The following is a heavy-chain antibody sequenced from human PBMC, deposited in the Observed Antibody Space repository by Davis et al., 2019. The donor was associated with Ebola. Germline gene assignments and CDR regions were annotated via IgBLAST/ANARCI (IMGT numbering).Heavy chain of an antibody. Sequence: GESLKISCKGSGYSFTSYWIGWVRQMPGKGLEWMGVIYPGDSDTRYSPSFQGQVTISADKSISTAYLQWSSLRSEDTAVYYCASLEGEGRSDYWGQGTLVTVSS. V-gene: IGHV5-51*01. CDR3: ASLEGEGRSDY. CDR2: IYPGDSDT. CDR1: GYSFTSYW. J-gene: IGHJ4*02. D-gene: IGHD3-16*01.